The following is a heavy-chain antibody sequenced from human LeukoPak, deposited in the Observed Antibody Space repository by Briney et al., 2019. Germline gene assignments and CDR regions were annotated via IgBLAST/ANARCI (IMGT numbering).Heavy chain of an antibody. Sequence: GGSLRLSCAASGFTFSTYWMNWVRQAPGKGLVWVSRVNNDGSSTSYADSVKGRFTISRDNTKNTLYLQMNSLRAEDTAVYYCARDLNDLLQNYWNTWYPADYWGQGTLVTVSS. D-gene: IGHD1/OR15-1a*01. V-gene: IGHV3-74*01. CDR2: VNNDGSST. J-gene: IGHJ4*02. CDR3: ARDLNDLLQNYWNTWYPADY. CDR1: GFTFSTYW.